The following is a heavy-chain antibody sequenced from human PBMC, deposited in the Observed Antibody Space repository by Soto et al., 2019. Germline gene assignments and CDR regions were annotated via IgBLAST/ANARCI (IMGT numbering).Heavy chain of an antibody. CDR2: INSDGSST. CDR3: AIDHYSSGVFDY. J-gene: IGHJ4*02. D-gene: IGHD6-19*01. CDR1: GFTFSSYW. V-gene: IGHV3-74*03. Sequence: GGSLRLSCAASGFTFSSYWMYWVRQAPGKGLVWVSRINSDGSSTTYADSVKGRFTISRDNAKNTLYLQMNSLRAEDTAVYYCAIDHYSSGVFDYWGQGTLVTVSS.